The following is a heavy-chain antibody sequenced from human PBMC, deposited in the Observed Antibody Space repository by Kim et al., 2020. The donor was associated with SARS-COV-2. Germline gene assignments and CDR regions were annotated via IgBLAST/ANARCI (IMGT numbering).Heavy chain of an antibody. J-gene: IGHJ4*02. CDR3: ASSYCSSTSCYKGGWYFDY. V-gene: IGHV4-34*01. CDR2: INHSGST. CDR1: GGSFSGYY. Sequence: SETLSLTCAVYGGSFSGYYWSWIRQPPGKGLEWIGEINHSGSTNYNPSLKSRVTISVDTSKNQFSLKLSSVTAADTAVYYCASSYCSSTSCYKGGWYFDYWGQGTLVTVSS. D-gene: IGHD2-2*02.